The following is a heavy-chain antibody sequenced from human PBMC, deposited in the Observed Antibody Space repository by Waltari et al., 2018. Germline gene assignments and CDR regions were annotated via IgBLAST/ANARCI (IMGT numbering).Heavy chain of an antibody. CDR3: AKAGSRIYAYFDY. D-gene: IGHD1-20*01. CDR1: GFTFSSYG. V-gene: IGHV3-30*18. Sequence: QVQLVESGGGVVQPGRSLRLSCAASGFTFSSYGMHWVRQAPGKGLEWVAVISYDGSNKYYADSVKGRFTISSDTSKNTLYLQMNSLRAEDTAAYYCAKAGSRIYAYFDYWGQGTLVTVSS. J-gene: IGHJ4*02. CDR2: ISYDGSNK.